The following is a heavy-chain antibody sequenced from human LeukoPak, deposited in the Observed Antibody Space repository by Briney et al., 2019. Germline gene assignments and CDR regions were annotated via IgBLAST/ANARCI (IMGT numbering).Heavy chain of an antibody. D-gene: IGHD3-22*01. V-gene: IGHV4-59*01. CDR2: IYYSGST. CDR1: GGSISSYY. J-gene: IGHJ4*02. CDR3: ARVDSSGYYYLFDY. Sequence: PSETLSLTCTVSGGSISSYYWSWIRQPPGKGLEWIGYIYYSGSTNYNPSLKSRVTISVDTSKNQFSPKLSSVTAADTAVYYCARVDSSGYYYLFDYWGQGTLVTVSS.